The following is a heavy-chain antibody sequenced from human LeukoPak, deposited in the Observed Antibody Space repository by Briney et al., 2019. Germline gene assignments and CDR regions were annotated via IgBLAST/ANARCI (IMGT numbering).Heavy chain of an antibody. V-gene: IGHV1-18*01. CDR2: ISAYNGNT. D-gene: IGHD2-2*01. CDR3: ARERGYCSSTSCYSIDY. J-gene: IGHJ4*02. Sequence: ASVKVSCKASGYTFTSYGISWVRQAPGQGLEWMGWISAYNGNTNYAQKLQGRVTMTTDTSTSTAYMELRSLRSDDTAVYYCARERGYCSSTSCYSIDYWGQGTLVTVSS. CDR1: GYTFTSYG.